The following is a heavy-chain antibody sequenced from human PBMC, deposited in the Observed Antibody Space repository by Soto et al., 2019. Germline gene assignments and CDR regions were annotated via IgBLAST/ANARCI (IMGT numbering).Heavy chain of an antibody. CDR2: IYYSGST. V-gene: IGHV4-59*01. Sequence: SETLSLTCAVSGGSISSYYWTSIRQPPGKGLEWIGYIYYSGSTNYNPSLKSRVTISVDTSKNQFSLKLSSVTAADTAVYYCARSTPYGSGSYVFYYYYYYYMDVWGKGTTVTVSS. J-gene: IGHJ6*03. CDR1: GGSISSYY. CDR3: ARSTPYGSGSYVFYYYYYYYMDV. D-gene: IGHD3-10*01.